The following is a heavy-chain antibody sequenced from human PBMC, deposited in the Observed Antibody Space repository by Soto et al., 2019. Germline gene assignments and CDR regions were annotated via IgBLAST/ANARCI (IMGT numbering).Heavy chain of an antibody. CDR3: ARGHPGGGTSSRNYMDV. CDR1: GFTFSSYS. D-gene: IGHD2-2*01. V-gene: IGHV3-21*01. Sequence: PGGSLRLSCAASGFTFSSYSMNWVRQAPGKGLEWVSSISSSSSYIYYADSVKGRFTISRDNAKNSLYPQMNSLRAEDTAVYYCARGHPGGGTSSRNYMDVWGKGTTVTVSS. CDR2: ISSSSSYI. J-gene: IGHJ6*03.